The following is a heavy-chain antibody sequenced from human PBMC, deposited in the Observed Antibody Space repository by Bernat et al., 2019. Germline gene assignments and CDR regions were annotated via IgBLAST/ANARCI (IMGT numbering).Heavy chain of an antibody. CDR3: ARGADRYSYGWGYYFDY. J-gene: IGHJ4*02. Sequence: QVQLVQSGAEVKKPGASVKVSCKASGYTFTSYAMHWVRQAPGQRLEWMGWINAGNGNTKYSQKFQGRVTITRDTSASTAYMELSSLISEDTAVYYCARGADRYSYGWGYYFDYWGQGTLVTVSS. CDR2: INAGNGNT. D-gene: IGHD5-18*01. V-gene: IGHV1-3*01. CDR1: GYTFTSYA.